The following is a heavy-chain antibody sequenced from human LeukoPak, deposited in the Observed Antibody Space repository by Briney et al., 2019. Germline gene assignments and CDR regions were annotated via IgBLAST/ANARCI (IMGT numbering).Heavy chain of an antibody. J-gene: IGHJ5*01. CDR1: GGSFSGHY. Sequence: SETLSLTCAVYGGSFSGHYWTWIRQPPGKGLEWIGEIDHTRRSTYNPSRTSRVTISKDSSKNQFSLSLGSVIAADTAVYFCARGENSGSYFSYFDSWAQGTPVTVSS. D-gene: IGHD3-10*01. V-gene: IGHV4-34*01. CDR2: IDHTRRS. CDR3: ARGENSGSYFSYFDS.